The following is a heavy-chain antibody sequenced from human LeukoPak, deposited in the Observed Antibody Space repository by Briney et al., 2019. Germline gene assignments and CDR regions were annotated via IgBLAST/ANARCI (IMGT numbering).Heavy chain of an antibody. CDR3: ARGGSLGY. Sequence: GGSLSLSCAASGFTFSSYEMNWVRQAPGKGLEWVSKISSSGSAIYYADSVKGRFTISRDNAKSTPYLQMNSLRAEDTAVYYCARGGSLGYWGQGTLVTVSS. CDR1: GFTFSSYE. V-gene: IGHV3-48*03. CDR2: ISSSGSAI. D-gene: IGHD6-19*01. J-gene: IGHJ4*02.